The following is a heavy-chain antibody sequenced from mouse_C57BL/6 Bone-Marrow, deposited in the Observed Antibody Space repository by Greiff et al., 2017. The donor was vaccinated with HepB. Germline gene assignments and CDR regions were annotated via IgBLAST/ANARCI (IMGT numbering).Heavy chain of an antibody. V-gene: IGHV5-9-1*02. J-gene: IGHJ4*01. CDR3: TMIYYDYDDALDV. Sequence: EVKLVESGEGLVKPGGSLKLSCAASGFTFSSYAMSWVRQTPEKRLEWVAYISRGGDYIYYADTVKGRFTISRDNARNTLYLQMSSLKSEDTAMYYCTMIYYDYDDALDVCGQGTSVTVSS. D-gene: IGHD2-4*01. CDR2: ISRGGDYI. CDR1: GFTFSSYA.